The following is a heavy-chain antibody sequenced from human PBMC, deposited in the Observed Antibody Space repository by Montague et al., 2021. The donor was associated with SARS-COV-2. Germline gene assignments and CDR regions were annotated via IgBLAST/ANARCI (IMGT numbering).Heavy chain of an antibody. CDR1: GGSISSINW. D-gene: IGHD6-19*01. V-gene: IGHV4-4*02. CDR3: ARTGYSSGWHSLDY. CDR2: IYHSGST. Sequence: SETLSLTCVVSGGSISSINWWSWVRQPPGKGLEWIGEIYHSGSTNYNPSLKSRVIISVDKSKNQFSLNLSSVTAADTAVYYCARTGYSSGWHSLDYWGQGTLVTVSS. J-gene: IGHJ4*02.